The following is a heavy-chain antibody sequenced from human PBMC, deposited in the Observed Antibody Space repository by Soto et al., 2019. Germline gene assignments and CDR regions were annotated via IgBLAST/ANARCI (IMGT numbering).Heavy chain of an antibody. J-gene: IGHJ4*02. V-gene: IGHV3-9*01. CDR2: ISWNSGSI. Sequence: GGSLRLSCAASGFTFDDYVMHWVRQAPGKGLEWVSGISWNSGSIGYADSVKGRFTISRDNSKNTLYLQMNSLRAEDTAVYYCAKWNGGFDYWGQGTLVTVSS. CDR3: AKWNGGFDY. CDR1: GFTFDDYV. D-gene: IGHD3-16*01.